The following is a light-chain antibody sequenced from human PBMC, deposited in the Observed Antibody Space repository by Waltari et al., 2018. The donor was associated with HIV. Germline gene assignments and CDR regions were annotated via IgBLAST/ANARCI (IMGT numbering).Light chain of an antibody. Sequence: QLTQSPSSLSASLGDKVTITCRASQNIKTLLNWYQLRPGKAPRLLIYGVSGLPTGVPSRVTGGGSGADFTLTINNLQPEDFASYFCQQTYSVSITFGPGTRVEI. J-gene: IGKJ5*01. V-gene: IGKV1-39*01. CDR1: QNIKTL. CDR2: GVS. CDR3: QQTYSVSIT.